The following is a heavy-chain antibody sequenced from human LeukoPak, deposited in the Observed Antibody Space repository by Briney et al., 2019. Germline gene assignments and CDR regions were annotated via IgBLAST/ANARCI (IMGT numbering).Heavy chain of an antibody. CDR2: MNPNSANT. CDR1: GYTFTSYD. Sequence: ASVKVSCKASGYTFTSYDINWVRQATGQGLEWMGWMNPNSANTGYAQKFQGRVTMTRNTSISTAYMELSSLRSEDTAVYYCARQRRENRFGELLRPYYYYMDVWGKGTTVTISS. J-gene: IGHJ6*03. V-gene: IGHV1-8*01. CDR3: ARQRRENRFGELLRPYYYYMDV. D-gene: IGHD3-10*01.